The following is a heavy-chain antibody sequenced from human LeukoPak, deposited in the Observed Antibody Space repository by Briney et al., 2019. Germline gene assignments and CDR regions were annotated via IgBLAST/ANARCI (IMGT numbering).Heavy chain of an antibody. V-gene: IGHV4-34*01. CDR2: INHSGST. J-gene: IGHJ4*02. CDR3: AKRGIKLRYFDWLPTYDY. CDR1: GGSFSGYY. D-gene: IGHD3-9*01. Sequence: PSETLSLTCAVYGGSFSGYYWSWIRQPPGKGLEWIGEINHSGSTNYNPSLKSRVTIPVDTSKNQFSLKLSSVTAADTAVYYCAKRGIKLRYFDWLPTYDYWGQGTLVTVSS.